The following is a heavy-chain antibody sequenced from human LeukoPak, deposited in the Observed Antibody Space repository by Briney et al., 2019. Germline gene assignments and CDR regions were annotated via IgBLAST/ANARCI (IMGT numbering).Heavy chain of an antibody. CDR1: GFTFDDYA. CDR3: AKGRGSGSYGIDY. V-gene: IGHV3-9*01. D-gene: IGHD3-10*01. J-gene: IGHJ4*02. Sequence: PGRSLRLSCAASGFTFDDYAMHWVRQAPGKGLEWVSGISWNSGSIGYADSVKGRFTISRDNAKNSLYLQMNSLRAEDTALYYCAKGRGSGSYGIDYWGQGTLVTVSS. CDR2: ISWNSGSI.